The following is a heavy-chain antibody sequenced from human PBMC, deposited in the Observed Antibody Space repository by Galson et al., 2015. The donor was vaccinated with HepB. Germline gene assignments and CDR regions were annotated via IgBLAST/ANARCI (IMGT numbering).Heavy chain of an antibody. J-gene: IGHJ4*02. Sequence: SLRLSCAASGFTFSDAWMNWARQAPGKGLEWVGRIVSKTFGGTIDYAAPVKDRFSISRDDSKNTLYLQMDSLKTDDTAVYYCSTTSGSGWGQGTLVTVSS. CDR3: STTSGSG. CDR2: IVSKTFGGTI. D-gene: IGHD2-15*01. CDR1: GFTFSDAW. V-gene: IGHV3-15*04.